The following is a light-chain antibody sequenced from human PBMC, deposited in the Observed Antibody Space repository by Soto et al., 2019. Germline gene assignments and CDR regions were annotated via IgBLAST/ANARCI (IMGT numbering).Light chain of an antibody. V-gene: IGKV3-15*01. J-gene: IGKJ1*01. CDR2: GAS. CDR3: QQYNKWPWT. CDR1: QSVNNN. Sequence: EIVMTQSPATLSVSPGERATLSCRASQSVNNNVAWHQQKPGQAPRHLIYGASTRATDIPARFSGSGSGTEFTLTISSLQSEDFAVYYCQQYNKWPWTFGQGTKVEI.